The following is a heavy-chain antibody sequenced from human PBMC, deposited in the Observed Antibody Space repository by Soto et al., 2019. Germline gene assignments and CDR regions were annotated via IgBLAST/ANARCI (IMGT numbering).Heavy chain of an antibody. CDR1: GVSISSYY. V-gene: IGHV4-59*01. Sequence: PSETLSLTCTVSGVSISSYYWSWIRQPPGKGLEWIGYIYSSGSTNYNPSLKSRVTISVDTSKNQFSLKLTSVTAADTAVYYCARSPSGYSSTFDYWGQGTLVTVSS. CDR2: IYSSGST. D-gene: IGHD5-18*01. J-gene: IGHJ4*02. CDR3: ARSPSGYSSTFDY.